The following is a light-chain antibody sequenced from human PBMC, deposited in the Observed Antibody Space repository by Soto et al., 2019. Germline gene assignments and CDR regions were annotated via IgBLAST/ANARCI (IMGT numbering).Light chain of an antibody. J-gene: IGKJ2*01. CDR3: QLYATLSPRYI. CDR2: GAS. V-gene: IGKV3-20*01. Sequence: EIVLTQSPDTLSLSPGERATLSCRASQSVSSSYLAWYQHKPGQAPRLLIYGASSRATGIPDRFSGSESGIDFTLTINRLEPEDFAVYYCQLYATLSPRYIFGQGTKLEVK. CDR1: QSVSSSY.